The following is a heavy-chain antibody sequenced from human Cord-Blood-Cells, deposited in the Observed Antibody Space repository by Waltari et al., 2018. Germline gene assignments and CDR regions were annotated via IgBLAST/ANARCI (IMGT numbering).Heavy chain of an antibody. CDR2: IYPGDSDT. D-gene: IGHD7-27*01. V-gene: IGHV5-51*03. Sequence: EVQLVQSGAEVKKPGESVKISCKGSGYSFTSYWIAWGRQMPGKGLEWMGIIYPGDSDTRYSPSFQGQVTISADKSISTAYLQWSSLKASDTAMYYCARRTGDSDDAFDIWGQGTMVTVSS. J-gene: IGHJ3*02. CDR1: GYSFTSYW. CDR3: ARRTGDSDDAFDI.